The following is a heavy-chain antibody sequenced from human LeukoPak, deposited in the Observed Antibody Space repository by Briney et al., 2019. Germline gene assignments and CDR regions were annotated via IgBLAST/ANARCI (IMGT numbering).Heavy chain of an antibody. V-gene: IGHV4-61*02. J-gene: IGHJ4*02. Sequence: SQTLSLTCTVSGGSISSGSYYWSWIRQPAGKGLEWIGRIYTSGSTNYNPSLKSRVTISVDTSKNQFSLKLSSVTAADTAVYYCARGSFARGVIPTDYWGQGTLVTVSS. D-gene: IGHD3-10*01. CDR1: GGSISSGSYY. CDR2: IYTSGST. CDR3: ARGSFARGVIPTDY.